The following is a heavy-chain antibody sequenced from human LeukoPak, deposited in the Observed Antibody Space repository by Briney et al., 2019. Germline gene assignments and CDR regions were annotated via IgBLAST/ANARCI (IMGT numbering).Heavy chain of an antibody. CDR3: ARDGTESYYDFLTGYFDY. CDR1: GFAFSSYG. Sequence: GRSLRLSCAASGFAFSSYGMHWVRQAPGKGLAWVAIIWYDGSNKYYAESVKGRFTISRDNSKNTLYLQMNSLGPEDTAVYYCARDGTESYYDFLTGYFDYWGQGTLVTVSS. CDR2: IWYDGSNK. D-gene: IGHD3-9*01. J-gene: IGHJ4*02. V-gene: IGHV3-33*01.